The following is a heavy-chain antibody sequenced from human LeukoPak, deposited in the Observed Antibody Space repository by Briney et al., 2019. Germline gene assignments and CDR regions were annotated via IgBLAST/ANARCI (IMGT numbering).Heavy chain of an antibody. V-gene: IGHV3-21*01. Sequence: PGGSLRLSCAASGLTFSSYSMNWVRQAPGKGLEWVASISSSSSYIYYADSVKGRFTISRDHAKNPLYLQTNSLRAEDTAVYYSTTDGKYSSSPSPEFWFDPWGQGTPVTVSS. J-gene: IGHJ5*02. D-gene: IGHD6-13*01. CDR1: GLTFSSYS. CDR2: ISSSSSYI. CDR3: TTDGKYSSSPSPEFWFDP.